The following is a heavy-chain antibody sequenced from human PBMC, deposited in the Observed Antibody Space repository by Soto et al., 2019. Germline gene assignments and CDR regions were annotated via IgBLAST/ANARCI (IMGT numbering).Heavy chain of an antibody. J-gene: IGHJ6*02. Sequence: EVQLVESGGGLVQPGGSLRLSCAVSGFTFSDHYMDWVRQAPGQGLEWVARSRNKVKSYSTGYAASVKGRFTVSRDYSKSLRYLQMNSLTTEDTAVYYCARRNDFCIGGDMDFWGQGTTVTVSS. V-gene: IGHV3-72*01. CDR1: GFTFSDHY. CDR2: SRNKVKSYST. D-gene: IGHD3-3*01. CDR3: ARRNDFCIGGDMDF.